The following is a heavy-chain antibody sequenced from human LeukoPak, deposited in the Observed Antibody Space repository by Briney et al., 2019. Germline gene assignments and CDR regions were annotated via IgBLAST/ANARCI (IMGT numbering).Heavy chain of an antibody. D-gene: IGHD3-10*01. Sequence: SGGSLRLSCAASGFTFSSYSMNWVRQAPGKGLEWVSSISSSSYIYYADSVKGRFTISRDNAKNSLYLQMNSLRAEDTAVYYCARGEYGSGSYHIDYWGQGTLVTVSS. J-gene: IGHJ4*02. CDR2: ISSSSYI. V-gene: IGHV3-21*01. CDR3: ARGEYGSGSYHIDY. CDR1: GFTFSSYS.